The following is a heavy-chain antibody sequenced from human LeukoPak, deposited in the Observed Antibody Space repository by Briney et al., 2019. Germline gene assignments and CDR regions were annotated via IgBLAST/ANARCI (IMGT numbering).Heavy chain of an antibody. D-gene: IGHD3-22*01. CDR1: GFTFSSYS. J-gene: IGHJ4*02. CDR3: ARVSEWLLPDRFDY. Sequence: PGGSLRLSCAASGFTFSSYSMNWVRQAPGKGLEWVSSISSSSSYIYYADSVKGRFTISRDNAKNSLYLQMNSLRADDTAVYYCARVSEWLLPDRFDYWGQGTLVTVSS. CDR2: ISSSSSYI. V-gene: IGHV3-21*04.